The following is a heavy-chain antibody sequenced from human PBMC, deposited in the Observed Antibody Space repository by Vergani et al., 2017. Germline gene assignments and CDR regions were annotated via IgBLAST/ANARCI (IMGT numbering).Heavy chain of an antibody. V-gene: IGHV4-59*01. CDR2: FYYSGST. J-gene: IGHJ6*03. CDR3: ASTSCGGDCYSGVNYYMDG. Sequence: QVPLQESGPGLVKPSETLSPPRSVPGRPLRSFYWSLIPPPPGKGLEWIGYFYYSGSTHYHPSLKSRVTISVDTSKNQFSLKLSSVTAADTAVYYCASTSCGGDCYSGVNYYMDGWGKGTTVTVS. CDR1: GRPLRSFY. D-gene: IGHD2-21*02.